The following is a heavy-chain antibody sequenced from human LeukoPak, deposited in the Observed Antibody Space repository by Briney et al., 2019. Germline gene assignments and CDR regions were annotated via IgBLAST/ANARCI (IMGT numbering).Heavy chain of an antibody. CDR1: GFTFSSYE. CDR2: ISSSGNTI. CDR3: AGDKTTGGWYEIDY. Sequence: GGSLRLSCAASGFTFSSYEMNWVRQAPGKGLEWVSYISSSGNTIHYADSVKGRFTISRDNAKNSLYLQMNSLRAEDTAVYYCAGDKTTGGWYEIDYWGQGTLATVSS. D-gene: IGHD6-19*01. V-gene: IGHV3-48*03. J-gene: IGHJ4*02.